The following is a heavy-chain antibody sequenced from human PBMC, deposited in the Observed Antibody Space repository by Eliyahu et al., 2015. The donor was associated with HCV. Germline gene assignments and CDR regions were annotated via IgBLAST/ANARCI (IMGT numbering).Heavy chain of an antibody. CDR3: ARTYDFWSGYYYYYYYGMDV. V-gene: IGHV3-23*01. CDR1: GFTFSSYA. D-gene: IGHD3-3*01. CDR2: ISGSGGST. J-gene: IGHJ6*02. Sequence: EVQLLESGGGLVQPGGSLRLSCAASGFTFSSYAMSWVRQAPGKGLEWVSAISGSGGSTYYADSVKGRFTISRDNSKNTLYLQMNSLRAEDTAVYYCARTYDFWSGYYYYYYYGMDVWGQGTTVTVSS.